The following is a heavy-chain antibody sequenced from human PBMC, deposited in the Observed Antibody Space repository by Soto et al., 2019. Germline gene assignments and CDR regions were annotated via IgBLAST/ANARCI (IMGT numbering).Heavy chain of an antibody. Sequence: SLRLSCIGSGFTFSSNAMSWVRQAPGKGLEWVSAISGSGGTTYYADSVKGRFAVSRDNSNNTLYLQMNSLRAEDTAVYYCAKQRAGFGSGSDTYYFDYWGQGTLVTVYS. CDR2: ISGSGGTT. D-gene: IGHD3-10*01. CDR3: AKQRAGFGSGSDTYYFDY. J-gene: IGHJ4*02. V-gene: IGHV3-23*01. CDR1: GFTFSSNA.